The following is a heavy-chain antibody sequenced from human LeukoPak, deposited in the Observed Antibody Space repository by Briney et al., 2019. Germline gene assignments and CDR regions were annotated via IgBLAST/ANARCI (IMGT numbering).Heavy chain of an antibody. Sequence: PSGTLSLTCTVSGGSISSYYWSWIRQPAGKGLEWIGRIYTSGSTNYNPSLKSRVTMSVDTSKNQFSLKLSSVTAADTAVYYCARDRASIAAAGTGWFDPWGQGTLVTVSS. V-gene: IGHV4-4*07. J-gene: IGHJ5*02. D-gene: IGHD6-13*01. CDR3: ARDRASIAAAGTGWFDP. CDR1: GGSISSYY. CDR2: IYTSGST.